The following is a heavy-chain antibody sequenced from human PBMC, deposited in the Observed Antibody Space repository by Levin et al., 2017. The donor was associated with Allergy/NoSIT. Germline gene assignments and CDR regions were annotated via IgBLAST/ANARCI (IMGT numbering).Heavy chain of an antibody. D-gene: IGHD3-10*01. V-gene: IGHV1-46*01. Sequence: KRGESLKISCKASGYTFTSYYMHWVRQAPGQGLEWMGIINPSGGSTSYAQKFQGRVTMTRDTSTSTVYMELSSLRSEDTAVYYCARDRRVRGVIIKGPSAFDIWGQGTMVTVSS. J-gene: IGHJ3*02. CDR2: INPSGGST. CDR1: GYTFTSYY. CDR3: ARDRRVRGVIIKGPSAFDI.